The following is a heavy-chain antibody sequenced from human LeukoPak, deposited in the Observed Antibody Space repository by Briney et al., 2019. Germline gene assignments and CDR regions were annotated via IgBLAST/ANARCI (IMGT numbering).Heavy chain of an antibody. CDR2: INPAGSQQ. CDR1: GFMFSDYW. J-gene: IGHJ6*02. CDR3: ARDRAGLARIGGMYV. V-gene: IGHV3-7*01. D-gene: IGHD5-12*01. Sequence: GGSLRLSCAASGFMFSDYWMSWVRQAPGKGPEWVANINPAGSQQYSVDSLKGRFTISRDNAKNSLYLHMNSLRAEDTAMYYCARDRAGLARIGGMYVWGQGTTVTVSS.